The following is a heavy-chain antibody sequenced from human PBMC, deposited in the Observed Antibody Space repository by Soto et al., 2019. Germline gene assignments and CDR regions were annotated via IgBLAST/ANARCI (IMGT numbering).Heavy chain of an antibody. CDR2: IYSGGST. Sequence: GGSLRLSCAASGFTVSSNYMSWVRQAPGKGLEWVSVIYSGGSTYYADSVKGRFTISRDNSKNTLYLQMNSLRAEDTAVYYCARESYRTSGRPTVDYWGQGT. D-gene: IGHD2-2*01. CDR3: ARESYRTSGRPTVDY. CDR1: GFTVSSNY. J-gene: IGHJ4*02. V-gene: IGHV3-66*01.